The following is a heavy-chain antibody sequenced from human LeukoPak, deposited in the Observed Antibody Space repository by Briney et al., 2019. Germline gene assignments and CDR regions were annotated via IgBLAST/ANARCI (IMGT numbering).Heavy chain of an antibody. CDR3: SRENGAFSPFGY. Sequence: SETLSLTCSVSGGSISSGGDYWSWIRQPPGQGLEWIGEISLTGLTHYNPSLESRVTVSLDKSKNQLSLNLTSVTAADTAVYYCSRENGAFSPFGYWGQGILVTVLS. J-gene: IGHJ4*02. CDR1: GGSISSGGDY. CDR2: ISLTGLT. D-gene: IGHD2-8*01. V-gene: IGHV4-30-2*01.